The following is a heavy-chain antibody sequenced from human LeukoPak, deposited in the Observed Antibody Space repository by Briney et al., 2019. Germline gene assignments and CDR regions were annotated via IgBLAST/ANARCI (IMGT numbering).Heavy chain of an antibody. CDR3: ARLNDGFDI. V-gene: IGHV5-51*01. J-gene: IGHJ3*02. CDR2: IYPEDSET. CDR1: GYRFTRYW. Sequence: AESLKISCKGSGYRFTRYWIAWVRQMPGKDPQWMGIIYPEDSETRYSPSFQGQVTITADKSISTAYLQWSSLKASDTAMYDCARLNDGFDIWGQGAMVSVSS.